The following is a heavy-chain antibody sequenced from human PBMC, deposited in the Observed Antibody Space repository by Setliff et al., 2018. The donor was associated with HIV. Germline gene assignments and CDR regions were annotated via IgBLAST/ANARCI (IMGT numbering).Heavy chain of an antibody. J-gene: IGHJ4*02. CDR2: ISSRETTI. Sequence: LSLTCAVYGGSFSGYYWSWVRQAPGKGLEWVSYISSRETTIYYADSVKGRFTISRDNAKNSLYLQMHSLRAEDTAVYYCACGGCAGTCYDYWGQGTQVTVSS. D-gene: IGHD2-15*01. V-gene: IGHV3-11*04. CDR1: GGSFSGYY. CDR3: ACGGCAGTCYDY.